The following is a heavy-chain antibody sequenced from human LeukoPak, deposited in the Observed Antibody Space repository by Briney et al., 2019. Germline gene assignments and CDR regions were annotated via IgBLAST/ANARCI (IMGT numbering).Heavy chain of an antibody. D-gene: IGHD3-22*01. CDR1: GFTFDDYG. V-gene: IGHV3-20*04. CDR2: INWNGGST. CDR3: ARDGYYDSSGYYSIDY. J-gene: IGHJ4*02. Sequence: GRSLRLSCAASGFTFDDYGMSWVRQAPGKGLECVSGINWNGGSTGYADSVKGRFTISRDNAKNSLYLQMNSLRAEDTALYYCARDGYYDSSGYYSIDYWGQGTLVTVSS.